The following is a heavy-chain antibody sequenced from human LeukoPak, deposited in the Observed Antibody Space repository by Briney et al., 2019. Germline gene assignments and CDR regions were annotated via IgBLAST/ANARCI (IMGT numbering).Heavy chain of an antibody. D-gene: IGHD4-17*01. CDR1: GGSISSGDYY. CDR3: GRDYGNNWFDP. CDR2: IYYSGDT. J-gene: IGHJ5*02. V-gene: IGHV4-31*03. Sequence: SETLSLTCTVSGGSISSGDYYWSWIRQRPGRGLEWTGYIYYSGDTYYNPSLRSRVSISVDTSKNQFSLKLSSVTAADTAMYYCGRDYGNNWFDPWGQGTLVTVSA.